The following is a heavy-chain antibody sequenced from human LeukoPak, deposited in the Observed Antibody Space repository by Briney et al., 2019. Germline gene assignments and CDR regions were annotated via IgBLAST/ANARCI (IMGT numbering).Heavy chain of an antibody. Sequence: GASVRVSCTASGGTFSSYAISWVRQAPGQGGEWMGGIIPILGIANYAQKFQGRVTITADKSTSTAYMELSSLRSEDTAVYYCARLGYCSGGSCRPFDYWGQGTLVTVSS. CDR1: GGTFSSYA. J-gene: IGHJ4*02. D-gene: IGHD2-15*01. CDR2: IIPILGIA. CDR3: ARLGYCSGGSCRPFDY. V-gene: IGHV1-69*04.